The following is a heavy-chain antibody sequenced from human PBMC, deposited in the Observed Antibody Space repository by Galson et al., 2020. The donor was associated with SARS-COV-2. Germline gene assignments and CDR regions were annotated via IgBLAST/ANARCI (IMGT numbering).Heavy chain of an antibody. J-gene: IGHJ6*02. V-gene: IGHV4-4*02. Sequence: ASETLCLTCAVSGGSISSSNWWSWVRQPPGKGLEWIGEIYHSGSTNYNPSLKSRVTISVDKSKNQFSLKLSSVTAADTAVYYWARSPQAGYYDSSGYYYARDGMDVWGQGTTVTVSS. D-gene: IGHD3-22*01. CDR1: GGSISSSNW. CDR3: ARSPQAGYYDSSGYYYARDGMDV. CDR2: IYHSGST.